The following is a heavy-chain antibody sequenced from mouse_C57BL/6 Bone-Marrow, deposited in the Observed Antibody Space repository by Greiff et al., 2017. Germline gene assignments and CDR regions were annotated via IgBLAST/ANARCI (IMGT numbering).Heavy chain of an antibody. CDR1: GYTFPSYW. CDR3: ARWDYGSICDMDC. J-gene: IGHJ4*01. CDR2: IDPSDSYT. V-gene: IGHV1-59*01. Sequence: QVQLQQPGAELVRPGTSVKLSCKASGYTFPSYWMHWVKQRPGQGLEWIGVIDPSDSYTNYNQKFKGKATLTVDTSSSTAYLQLSSLTSEDSAVYYCARWDYGSICDMDCWGQGTSVTVSS. D-gene: IGHD1-1*01.